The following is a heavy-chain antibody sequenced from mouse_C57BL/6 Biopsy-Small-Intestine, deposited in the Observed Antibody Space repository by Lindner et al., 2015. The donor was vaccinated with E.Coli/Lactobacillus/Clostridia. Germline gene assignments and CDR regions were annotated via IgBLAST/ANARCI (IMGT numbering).Heavy chain of an antibody. CDR2: IIPMFGTA. CDR1: GGTFSNYA. V-gene: IGHV1-81*01. J-gene: IGHJ4*01. Sequence: SVKVSCKASGGTFSNYAISWVRQAPGRGFEWMGGIIPMFGTANYAQKFQGRVTITADESTSTAYVELSSLRSEDTAVYYCSRRFRMGGGYYYAMDVWGQGTTVTVSS. D-gene: IGHD2-3*01. CDR3: SRRFRMGGGYYYAMDV.